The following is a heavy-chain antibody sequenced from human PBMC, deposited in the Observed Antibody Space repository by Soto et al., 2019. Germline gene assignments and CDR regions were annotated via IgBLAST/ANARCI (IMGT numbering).Heavy chain of an antibody. CDR2: IYYSGST. V-gene: IGHV4-59*01. Sequence: SETLSLTCTVSGGSISSYYWSWIRQPPGKGLEWIGYIYYSGSTNYNPSLESRVTISVDTSKNQFSLKLSSVTAADTAVYYCAREDSGIDDFWSGAKEGYGMDVWGQGTTVTVSS. CDR1: GGSISSYY. D-gene: IGHD3-3*01. CDR3: AREDSGIDDFWSGAKEGYGMDV. J-gene: IGHJ6*02.